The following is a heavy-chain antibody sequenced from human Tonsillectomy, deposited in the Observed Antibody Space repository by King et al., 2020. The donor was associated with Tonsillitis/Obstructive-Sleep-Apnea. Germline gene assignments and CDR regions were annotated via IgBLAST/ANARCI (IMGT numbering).Heavy chain of an antibody. CDR1: GFTFSSYW. D-gene: IGHD3-9*01. Sequence: VQLVESGGGLVQPGGSLRLSCAASGFTFSSYWMSWVRQAPGKGLEWVANIKQDGSEKYYVDSVKGRFTISRDNAKNSLYLQMNSLRAEDTAVYYCARDLPYDILTPAWLDAFDIWGQGTMVTVSS. CDR3: ARDLPYDILTPAWLDAFDI. V-gene: IGHV3-7*03. J-gene: IGHJ3*02. CDR2: IKQDGSEK.